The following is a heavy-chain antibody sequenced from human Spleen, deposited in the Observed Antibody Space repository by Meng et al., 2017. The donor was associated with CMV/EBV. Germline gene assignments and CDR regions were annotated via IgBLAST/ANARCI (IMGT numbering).Heavy chain of an antibody. J-gene: IGHJ4*02. CDR2: INPDGDKT. D-gene: IGHD3-16*01. V-gene: IGHV1-2*02. Sequence: KVSCKASGYTFTGYYMHWVRQAPGQGLEWMGWINPDGDKTNYAPKFHGRVTMTRDSSISTVYMELSRLRSDDTAVFYCAREIGGADYWGQGTLVTVSS. CDR3: AREIGGADY. CDR1: GYTFTGYY.